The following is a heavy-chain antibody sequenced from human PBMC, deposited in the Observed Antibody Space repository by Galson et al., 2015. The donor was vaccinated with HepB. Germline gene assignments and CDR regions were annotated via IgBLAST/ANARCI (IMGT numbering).Heavy chain of an antibody. CDR1: GFTFSSYE. CDR2: ISSSGSTI. CDR3: ARDYSNYGDYYYYGMDV. Sequence: SLRLSCAASGFTFSSYEMNWVRQAPGKGLEWVSYISSSGSTIYYADSVKGRFTISRDNAKNSLYLQMNSLRAEDTAVYYCARDYSNYGDYYYYGMDVWGQGTTVTVSS. D-gene: IGHD4-11*01. J-gene: IGHJ6*02. V-gene: IGHV3-48*03.